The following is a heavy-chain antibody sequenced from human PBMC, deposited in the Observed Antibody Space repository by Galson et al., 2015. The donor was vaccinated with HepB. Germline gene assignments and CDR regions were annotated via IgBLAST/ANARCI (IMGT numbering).Heavy chain of an antibody. CDR3: ARWPYYYDSSGYYRYFDY. CDR1: GFTFSSYW. J-gene: IGHJ4*02. V-gene: IGHV3-7*03. CDR2: IKQVGSEK. D-gene: IGHD3-22*01. Sequence: SLRLSCAASGFTFSSYWMSWVRQAPGKGLEWVANIKQVGSEKYYVDSVKGRFTISRDNAKNSLYLQMNSLRAEDTAVYYCARWPYYYDSSGYYRYFDYWGQGTLVTVSS.